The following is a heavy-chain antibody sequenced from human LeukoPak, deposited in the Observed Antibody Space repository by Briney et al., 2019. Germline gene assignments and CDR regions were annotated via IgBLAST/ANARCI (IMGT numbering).Heavy chain of an antibody. J-gene: IGHJ4*02. D-gene: IGHD6-19*01. CDR3: ARVVLGVAVAGPFDY. CDR1: GYTFTGYY. Sequence: GASVKVSCKASGYTFTGYYMHWVRQAPGQGLEWMGWINPNSGGTNYAQKFQGRVTMTRDTSISTAYMELSRLRSDDTAVYYCARVVLGVAVAGPFDYWGQGTLVTVSS. V-gene: IGHV1-2*02. CDR2: INPNSGGT.